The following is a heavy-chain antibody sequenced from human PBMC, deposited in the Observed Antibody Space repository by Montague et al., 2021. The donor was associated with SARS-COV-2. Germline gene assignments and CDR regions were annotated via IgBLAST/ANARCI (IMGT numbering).Heavy chain of an antibody. J-gene: IGHJ4*02. V-gene: IGHV2-5*01. CDR2: IYSNDEK. CDR3: AHPIRYYDIFTGIPFDY. Sequence: PALGKPTQTLTLTCTFSGFSLSTPNVGVGWIRQPPGKALEWVAVIYSNDEKRYSPSLRNRLTITKDTAKNQVVLSLTYVDPVDTATYYCAHPIRYYDIFTGIPFDYWGQGSQVTVSS. CDR1: GFSLSTPNVG. D-gene: IGHD3-9*01.